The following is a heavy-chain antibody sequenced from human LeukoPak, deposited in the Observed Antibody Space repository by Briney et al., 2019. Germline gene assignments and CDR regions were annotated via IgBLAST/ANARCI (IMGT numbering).Heavy chain of an antibody. D-gene: IGHD3-16*01. J-gene: IGHJ5*02. Sequence: NPSETLSLTCAVSGGSISSYYWSWIRQPPGKGLEWIGYIYYSGSTNYNPSLKSRVTISADTSKNQFSLKLSSVTAADTAVYYCARGGPNCFDPWGQGTLVTVSS. CDR1: GGSISSYY. CDR2: IYYSGST. V-gene: IGHV4-59*01. CDR3: ARGGPNCFDP.